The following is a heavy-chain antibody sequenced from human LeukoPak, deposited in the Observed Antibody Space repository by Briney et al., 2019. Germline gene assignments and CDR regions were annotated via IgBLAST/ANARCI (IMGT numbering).Heavy chain of an antibody. J-gene: IGHJ4*02. CDR1: GFTFSNYP. CDR3: ARDPQRGPPDYFDH. Sequence: GRSLRLSCAASGFTFSNYPMHWVRQAPGKGLEWVAVISYTGGTKYYAASVKGRFTISRDDSKSPLYLEMNSLRPEDTATYYCARDPQRGPPDYFDHWGQGTLVTVSS. V-gene: IGHV3-30-3*01. D-gene: IGHD6-25*01. CDR2: ISYTGGTK.